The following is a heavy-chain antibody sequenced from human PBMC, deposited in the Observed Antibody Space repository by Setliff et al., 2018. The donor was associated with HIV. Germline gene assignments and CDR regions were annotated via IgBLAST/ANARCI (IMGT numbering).Heavy chain of an antibody. CDR1: GYTFTSYD. CDR3: ARGLRFLEWLSRDNWFDP. V-gene: IGHV1-8*03. Sequence: ASVKVSCKASGYTFTSYDINWVRQATGQRLEWMGWMNPNSGNTGYAQKFQGRVTITRNTSISTAYMELSSLRSEDTAVYYCARGLRFLEWLSRDNWFDPWGQGTLVTVSS. J-gene: IGHJ5*02. CDR2: MNPNSGNT. D-gene: IGHD3-3*01.